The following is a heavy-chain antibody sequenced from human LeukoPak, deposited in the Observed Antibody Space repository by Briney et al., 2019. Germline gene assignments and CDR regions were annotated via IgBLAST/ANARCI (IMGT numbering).Heavy chain of an antibody. Sequence: SVKVSCKASGGTFSSYAISWVRQAPGQGLEWMGGIIPIFGTANYAQKFQGRVTITADKSTSTAYMELSSLRSEDTAVYYCATHYDILTGHQRYFDYWGQGTLVTVSS. CDR3: ATHYDILTGHQRYFDY. CDR2: IIPIFGTA. V-gene: IGHV1-69*06. D-gene: IGHD3-9*01. J-gene: IGHJ4*02. CDR1: GGTFSSYA.